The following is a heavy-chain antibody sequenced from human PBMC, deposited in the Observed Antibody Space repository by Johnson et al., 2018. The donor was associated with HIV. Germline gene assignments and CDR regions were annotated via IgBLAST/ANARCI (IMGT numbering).Heavy chain of an antibody. D-gene: IGHD5-18*01. CDR3: ERVTHIQLWANDAFDI. CDR1: GFTFSSYA. Sequence: QVQLVESGGGVVQPGRSLRLSCAASGFTFSSYAMHWVRQAPGKGLEWVAGISYDGSNKYYADSVKGRFTISRDNSKNTLYLQMNSRRAEDTAVYYYERVTHIQLWANDAFDIWGQGTMVTVSS. CDR2: ISYDGSNK. V-gene: IGHV3-30-3*01. J-gene: IGHJ3*02.